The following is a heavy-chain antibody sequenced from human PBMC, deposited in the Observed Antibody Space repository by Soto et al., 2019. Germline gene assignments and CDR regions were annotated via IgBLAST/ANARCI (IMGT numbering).Heavy chain of an antibody. CDR3: ARGAHALRSSNLFDP. CDR1: GYTFTSYA. CDR2: INAGNGNT. J-gene: IGHJ5*02. V-gene: IGHV1-3*01. Sequence: ASVKVSCKASGYTFTSYAMHWVRQAPGQRLEWMGWINAGNGNTKYSQKFQGRVTITRDTSASTAYMELSSLRSEDTAVYYCARGAHALRSSNLFDPWGQGTLVTVSS. D-gene: IGHD6-6*01.